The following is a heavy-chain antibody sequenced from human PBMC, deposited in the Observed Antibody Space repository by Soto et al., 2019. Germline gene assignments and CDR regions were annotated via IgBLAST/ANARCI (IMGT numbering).Heavy chain of an antibody. Sequence: QVQLQESGPGLVKPSETLSLTCTVSGGSISSYYWSWIRQPPGKGLEWIGYIYYSGSTNYNPSLKSRVTISVDTSKNQFSRTLSSVTAAYPAVYYWARGAERVAMPSGSWGQGTLVALSS. CDR3: ARGAERVAMPSGS. V-gene: IGHV4-59*01. CDR2: IYYSGST. J-gene: IGHJ5*02. CDR1: GGSISSYY. D-gene: IGHD2-2*01.